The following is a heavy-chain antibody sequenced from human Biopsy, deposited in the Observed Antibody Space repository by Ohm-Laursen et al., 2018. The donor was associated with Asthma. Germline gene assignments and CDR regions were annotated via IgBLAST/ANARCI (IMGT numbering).Heavy chain of an antibody. J-gene: IGHJ3*02. CDR2: ISYHGAIK. V-gene: IGHV3-30*03. D-gene: IGHD1-1*01. CDR1: GFVFSQCG. CDR3: VRDGTDDAFDI. Sequence: SLRLSCSASGFVFSQCGMHWVRQAPGKGLEWVAVISYHGAIKFYADSVKGRFTISRDNSKNTLDLQMNSLREEDTAVYYCVRDGTDDAFDIWGQGTVVSVSS.